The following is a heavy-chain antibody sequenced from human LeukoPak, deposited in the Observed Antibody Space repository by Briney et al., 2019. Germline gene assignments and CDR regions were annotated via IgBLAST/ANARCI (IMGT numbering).Heavy chain of an antibody. Sequence: PGGSLRLSCAASGFTFSYYSMNWVRHAPGKGLEWISYSNTDGTISYADSVKGRFTISRDNAENSLYLQMNSLRDEDTAVYFCVRDRDYAFDFWGQGTMVTVSS. CDR3: VRDRDYAFDF. V-gene: IGHV3-48*02. CDR2: SNTDGTI. J-gene: IGHJ3*01. CDR1: GFTFSYYS.